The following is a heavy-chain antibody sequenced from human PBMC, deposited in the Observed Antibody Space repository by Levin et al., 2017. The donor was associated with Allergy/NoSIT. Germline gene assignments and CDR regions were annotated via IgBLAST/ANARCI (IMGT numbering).Heavy chain of an antibody. D-gene: IGHD1-26*01. CDR2: ISTYNGNT. CDR1: GYIFTKYG. V-gene: IGHV1-18*01. Sequence: GESLKISCKASGYIFTKYGISWVRQAPGQGLEWMGWISTYNGNTKYAQKLQGRVTMTTDTSTSTAYMELRSLRSDDTAVYYCARQSRVVGATGDDALDIWGQGTMVTVSS. J-gene: IGHJ3*02. CDR3: ARQSRVVGATGDDALDI.